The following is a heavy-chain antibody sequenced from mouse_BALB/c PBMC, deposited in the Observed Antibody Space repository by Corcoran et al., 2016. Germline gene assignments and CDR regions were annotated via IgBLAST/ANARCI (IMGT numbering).Heavy chain of an antibody. J-gene: IGHJ2*01. CDR2: INTYTGEP. CDR1: GYTFTNYG. Sequence: QIPLVQSGPELKKPGETVKISCKASGYTFTNYGMNWVKQAPGKGLKWMGWINTYTGEPTYADDFKGRFAFSLETSASTAYLQINNLKNEDTATYFCARGLSLYLDYWGQGTTLTVSS. D-gene: IGHD3-1*01. CDR3: ARGLSLYLDY. V-gene: IGHV9-3-1*01.